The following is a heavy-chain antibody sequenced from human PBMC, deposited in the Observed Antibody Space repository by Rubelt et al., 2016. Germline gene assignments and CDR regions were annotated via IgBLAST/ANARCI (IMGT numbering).Heavy chain of an antibody. J-gene: IGHJ4*02. V-gene: IGHV4-39*07. CDR2: IYFSGKT. D-gene: IGHD3-3*01. Sequence: QLQLLESGPGLVKPSETLSLTCTVSGGSISSGSYYWGWIRQPPGKGLEWIGSIYFSGKTYYNPSLKSRITIAVDTSKNQFALKLSSVTAADTAVYYGARDSRGYDFWSSWGQGTLVTVSS. CDR3: ARDSRGYDFWSS. CDR1: GGSISSGSYY.